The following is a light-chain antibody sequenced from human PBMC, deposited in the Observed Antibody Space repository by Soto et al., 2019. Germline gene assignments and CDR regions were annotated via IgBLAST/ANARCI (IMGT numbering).Light chain of an antibody. Sequence: QSALTQPRSVSGSPGQSVTISCTGISNNYVSWYQQHPGKVPKVIVYAVTLRPSGVSDRFSGARSGNTASLAISGLRAEDEAHYYCCSYSGTYAEVVFGGGTKLTVL. V-gene: IGLV2-11*01. CDR1: SNNY. J-gene: IGLJ2*01. CDR2: AVT. CDR3: CSYSGTYAEVV.